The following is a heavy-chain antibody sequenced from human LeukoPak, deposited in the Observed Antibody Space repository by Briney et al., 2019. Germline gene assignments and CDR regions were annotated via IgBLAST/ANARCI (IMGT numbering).Heavy chain of an antibody. CDR3: ARTKMTTQTYYFDY. J-gene: IGHJ4*02. Sequence: ESGPALVKPTQTLTLTRTFSGFSLSTSGMCVSWIRQPPGKALELLALIDWDDDKYYSTSLKTRLTISKDTSKNQVVLTMTNMDPVDTATYYCARTKMTTQTYYFDYWGQGTLVTVSS. V-gene: IGHV2-70*01. CDR2: IDWDDDK. D-gene: IGHD5-24*01. CDR1: GFSLSTSGMC.